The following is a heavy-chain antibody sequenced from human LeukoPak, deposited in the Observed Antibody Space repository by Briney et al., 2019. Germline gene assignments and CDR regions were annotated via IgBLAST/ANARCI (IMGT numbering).Heavy chain of an antibody. CDR2: INPNSGGT. CDR3: ARSVAIVVSAAIAY. V-gene: IGHV1-2*02. Sequence: ASVKVSCKASGYTFTGYYMHWVRQAPGQGLEWMGWINPNSGGTNYAQKFQGRVTMTRDTSISTAYMELSRLRSDDTAVYYCARSVAIVVSAAIAYWGQGTLVTVSS. D-gene: IGHD2-2*02. CDR1: GYTFTGYY. J-gene: IGHJ4*02.